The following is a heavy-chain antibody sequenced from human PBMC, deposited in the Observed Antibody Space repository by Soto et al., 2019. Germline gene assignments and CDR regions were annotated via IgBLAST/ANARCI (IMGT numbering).Heavy chain of an antibody. J-gene: IGHJ4*02. D-gene: IGHD6-19*01. Sequence: QVQLVQSGAEEKKPGASVKVSCKASGYTFTGYAMHWVRQAPGQRLEWMGWINAGNGNTKYSQKFQGRVTIPRDTPAGTVDMELSSLRSEDTAVYYCARAVAVPADFDYWGQGTLVTVSS. CDR2: INAGNGNT. CDR3: ARAVAVPADFDY. V-gene: IGHV1-3*05. CDR1: GYTFTGYA.